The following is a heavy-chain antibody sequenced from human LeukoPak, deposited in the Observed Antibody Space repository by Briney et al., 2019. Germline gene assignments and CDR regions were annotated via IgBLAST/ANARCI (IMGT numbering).Heavy chain of an antibody. CDR1: GFTFISYA. J-gene: IGHJ4*02. Sequence: PGGSLRLSCAASGFTFISYAMSWVRQAPGKGLEGVSSISGNGVSTYYADSVKGRFTISRDNSKNTVYLQMNSLRAEDTAVYYCAKGEDYDILTGYRELDYWGQGTLVTVSS. D-gene: IGHD3-9*01. CDR2: ISGNGVST. V-gene: IGHV3-23*01. CDR3: AKGEDYDILTGYRELDY.